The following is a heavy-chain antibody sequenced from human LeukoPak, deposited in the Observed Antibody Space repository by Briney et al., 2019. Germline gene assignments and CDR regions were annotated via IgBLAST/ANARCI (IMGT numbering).Heavy chain of an antibody. Sequence: GGSLRLSCAASGFTFDDYAMPWVRQAPGKGLEWVSLISGDGGSTYYADSVKGRFTISRDNSKNSLYLQMNSLRTEDTALYYCAKAGGYYYGSGSCPDYWGQGTLVTVSS. V-gene: IGHV3-43*02. D-gene: IGHD3-10*01. CDR2: ISGDGGST. J-gene: IGHJ4*02. CDR3: AKAGGYYYGSGSCPDY. CDR1: GFTFDDYA.